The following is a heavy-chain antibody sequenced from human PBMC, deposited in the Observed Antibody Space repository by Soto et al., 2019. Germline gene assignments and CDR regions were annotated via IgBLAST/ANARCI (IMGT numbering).Heavy chain of an antibody. J-gene: IGHJ4*02. CDR3: ARETYSGYDSRRSFDY. Sequence: PSETLSLTCAVYGGSFSGYYWTWIRQPPGTGLEWIGEINHSGSTNYNPSLKSRVTISVDTSKNQFPLKLSSVTAADTAVYYCARETYSGYDSRRSFDYWGQGTLVTVSS. V-gene: IGHV4-34*01. CDR2: INHSGST. CDR1: GGSFSGYY. D-gene: IGHD5-12*01.